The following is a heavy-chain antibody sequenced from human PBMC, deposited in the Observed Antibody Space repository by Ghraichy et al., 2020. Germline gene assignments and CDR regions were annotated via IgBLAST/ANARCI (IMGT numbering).Heavy chain of an antibody. CDR3: AKSPLYSGSSRGWNFDY. V-gene: IGHV3-23*01. J-gene: IGHJ4*02. CDR1: GFTFSSYA. Sequence: GGSLRLSCAASGFTFSSYAMSWVRQAPGKGLEWVSAISGSGGSTYYADSVKGRFTISRDNSKNTLYLQMNSLRAEDTAVYYCAKSPLYSGSSRGWNFDYWGQGTLVTDSS. D-gene: IGHD1-26*01. CDR2: ISGSGGST.